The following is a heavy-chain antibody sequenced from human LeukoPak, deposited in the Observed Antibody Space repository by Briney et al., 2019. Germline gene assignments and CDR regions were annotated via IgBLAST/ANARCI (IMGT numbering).Heavy chain of an antibody. Sequence: GASVKVPCTASGYTFTSYYMHWVRQAPGQGLEWMGRIIPILGIANYAQKFQGRVTITADKSTSTAYMELSSLRSEDTAVYYCARDLGYYDSSGQNWGQGTLVTVSS. V-gene: IGHV1-69*04. CDR3: ARDLGYYDSSGQN. CDR2: IIPILGIA. D-gene: IGHD3-22*01. CDR1: GYTFTSYY. J-gene: IGHJ4*02.